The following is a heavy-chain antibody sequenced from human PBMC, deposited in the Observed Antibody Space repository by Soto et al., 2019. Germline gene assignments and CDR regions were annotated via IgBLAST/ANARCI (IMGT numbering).Heavy chain of an antibody. CDR3: AHGMDIVATITSHFDY. J-gene: IGHJ4*02. V-gene: IGHV2-5*01. D-gene: IGHD5-12*01. CDR2: IYWNDDK. CDR1: GFSLSTSGVG. Sequence: SGPTLVNPTQTLTLTCTFSGFSLSTSGVGVGWIRQPPGKALEWLALIYWNDDKRYSPSLKSRLTITKDTSKNQVVLTMTNMDPVDTATYYCAHGMDIVATITSHFDYWGQGTLVTVSS.